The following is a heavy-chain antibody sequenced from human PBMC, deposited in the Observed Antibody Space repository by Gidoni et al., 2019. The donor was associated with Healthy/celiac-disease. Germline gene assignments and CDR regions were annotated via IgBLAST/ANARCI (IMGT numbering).Heavy chain of an antibody. CDR2: IYYSGST. D-gene: IGHD2-15*01. Sequence: QLQLQESGPGLVKPSETLSLTCTVSGGSISSSSYYWGWIRQPPGKGLEWIGSIYYSGSTYYNPSLKSRVTISVDTSKNQFSLKLSSVTAADTAVYYCARLRIVAMVALYYFDYWGQGTLVTVSS. CDR1: GGSISSSSYY. V-gene: IGHV4-39*01. J-gene: IGHJ4*02. CDR3: ARLRIVAMVALYYFDY.